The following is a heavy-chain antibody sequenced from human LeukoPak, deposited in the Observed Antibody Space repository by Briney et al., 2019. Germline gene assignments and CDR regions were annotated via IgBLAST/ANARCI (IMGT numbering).Heavy chain of an antibody. CDR2: IIPIFGTA. CDR3: ARVLGYCSSTSCYFDY. V-gene: IGHV1-69*05. CDR1: GGTFSSYA. Sequence: ASVKVSCKASGGTFSSYAISWVRQAPGQGLEWMGGIIPIFGTANYAQKFQGRVTITTDESTSTAYMELSGLRSEDTAVYYCARVLGYCSSTSCYFDYWGQGPLVTVSS. D-gene: IGHD2-2*01. J-gene: IGHJ4*02.